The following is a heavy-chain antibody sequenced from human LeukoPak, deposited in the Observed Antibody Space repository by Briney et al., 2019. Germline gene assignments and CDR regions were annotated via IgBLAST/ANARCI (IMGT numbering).Heavy chain of an antibody. D-gene: IGHD4-23*01. V-gene: IGHV4-4*02. CDR2: IYHSGST. J-gene: IGHJ4*02. CDR3: AREIGGKIDY. CDR1: GGSISSNNW. Sequence: SETLSLTCAVSGGSISSNNWWSWVRQPPGKGLEWIGEIYHSGSTNYSPSLKSRVTISVDKSKNQLSLKLTSMTAADTAVYYCAREIGGKIDYWGQGTLVTVSS.